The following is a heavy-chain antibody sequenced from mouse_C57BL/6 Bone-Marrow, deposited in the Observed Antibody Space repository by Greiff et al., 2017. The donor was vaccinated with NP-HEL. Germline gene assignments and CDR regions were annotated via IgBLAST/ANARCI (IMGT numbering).Heavy chain of an antibody. J-gene: IGHJ2*01. Sequence: QVQLQQPGAELVKPGASVKMSCKASGYTFTSYWITWVKQRPGQGLEWIGNIYPASGGTNYNEKFKNKATLTVDTSSSTAYMQLSRLTSEDSAVYYCARGDDGYDLDYWGQGTTLTVSS. CDR1: GYTFTSYW. D-gene: IGHD2-3*01. CDR3: ARGDDGYDLDY. V-gene: IGHV1-55*01. CDR2: IYPASGGT.